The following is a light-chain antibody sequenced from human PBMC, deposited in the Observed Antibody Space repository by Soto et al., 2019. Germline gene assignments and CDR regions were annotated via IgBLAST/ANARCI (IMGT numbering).Light chain of an antibody. CDR1: SSNIGAGYD. Sequence: QAVVTQPPSVSGAPGQRVTISCTGSSSNIGAGYDVHWYQHLPGTAPKLLIYDNNNRPSGVPDRFSGSKSGTSASLAITGLQAEDEADYYCQSYDNSLSGDVVFGGGTKLTVL. CDR2: DNN. V-gene: IGLV1-40*01. CDR3: QSYDNSLSGDVV. J-gene: IGLJ2*01.